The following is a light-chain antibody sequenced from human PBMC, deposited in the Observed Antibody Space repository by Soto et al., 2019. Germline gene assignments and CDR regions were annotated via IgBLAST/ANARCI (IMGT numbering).Light chain of an antibody. Sequence: DIQMTQSPSTLSASVGDRVTITCRARQSISSWLAWYQQKPGKAPRLLIYKASTLESGVPSRFSGSGAGTDFTLTLSSLQPDDFATYYCQQYSTYWTFGQGTRVEIK. J-gene: IGKJ1*01. V-gene: IGKV1-5*03. CDR1: QSISSW. CDR2: KAS. CDR3: QQYSTYWT.